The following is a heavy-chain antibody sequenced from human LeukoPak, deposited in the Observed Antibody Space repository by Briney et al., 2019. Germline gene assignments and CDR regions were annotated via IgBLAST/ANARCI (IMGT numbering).Heavy chain of an antibody. J-gene: IGHJ3*02. CDR3: ARSGYSYGLRPHAFDI. CDR1: GGSISSGGYY. Sequence: SETLSLTCTVSGGSISSGGYYWSWIRQPPGKGLEWIGYIYHSGSTYYNPSLKSRVTISVDRSKNQFSLKLSSVTAADTAVYYCARSGYSYGLRPHAFDIWGQGTMVTVSS. D-gene: IGHD5-18*01. V-gene: IGHV4-30-2*01. CDR2: IYHSGST.